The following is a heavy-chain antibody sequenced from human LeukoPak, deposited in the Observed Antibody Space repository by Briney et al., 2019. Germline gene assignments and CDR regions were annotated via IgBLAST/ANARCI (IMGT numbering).Heavy chain of an antibody. D-gene: IGHD2-2*01. V-gene: IGHV3-23*01. CDR3: AKDEDIVVVPAALDY. Sequence: PGGSLRLSCAASGFTFRTYAMSWVRQAPGKGLEWVAAISGSGDRTYIADSVKGRFTISRDNSKNTLYLQMNSLRAEDTAVYYCAKDEDIVVVPAALDYWGQGTLVTVSS. CDR2: ISGSGDRT. CDR1: GFTFRTYA. J-gene: IGHJ4*02.